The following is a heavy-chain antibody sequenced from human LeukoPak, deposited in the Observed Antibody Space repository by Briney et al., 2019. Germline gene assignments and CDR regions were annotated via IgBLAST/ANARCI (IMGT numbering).Heavy chain of an antibody. J-gene: IGHJ4*02. CDR3: AKAVEMSTARLGADS. Sequence: GRSLRLSCAASGFSFGNYGMHWVRQAPGKGLEWVAVISYEGIDKFYADSVKGRFTMSRDNSKNTLYLQMNSLRIEDTAGYYCAKAVEMSTARLGADSWGQGTLVTVSS. V-gene: IGHV3-30*18. CDR2: ISYEGIDK. CDR1: GFSFGNYG. D-gene: IGHD5-24*01.